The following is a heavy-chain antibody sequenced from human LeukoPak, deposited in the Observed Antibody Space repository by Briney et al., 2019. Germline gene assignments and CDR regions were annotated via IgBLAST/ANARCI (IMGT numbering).Heavy chain of an antibody. CDR2: IRYDESNK. J-gene: IGHJ3*02. CDR1: GFTFSNYD. CDR3: AKDPRRVIAAFDI. Sequence: GGSLRLSCAASGFTFSNYDMHWVRQAPGKGLEWVAFIRYDESNKYYADSVKGRFTISRDNSKNTLYLQMNSLRAEDTALYYCAKDPRRVIAAFDIWGQGTMVTVSS. D-gene: IGHD2-21*01. V-gene: IGHV3-30*02.